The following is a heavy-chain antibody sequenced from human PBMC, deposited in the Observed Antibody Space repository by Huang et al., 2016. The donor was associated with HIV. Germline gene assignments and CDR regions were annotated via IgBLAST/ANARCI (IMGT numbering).Heavy chain of an antibody. CDR3: ARIAYRGGYNLAFDI. J-gene: IGHJ3*02. Sequence: QVQLQESGPGLVKPSETLSLTCTVPGGSISTNYWSWIRQPAGKGLEWIGRIFSSGRTNYNPSRESRVTMSIDTSKNQFSLKLSSVTAADTAVYYCARIAYRGGYNLAFDIWGQGTMVTVSS. D-gene: IGHD5-12*01. CDR1: GGSISTNY. CDR2: IFSSGRT. V-gene: IGHV4-4*07.